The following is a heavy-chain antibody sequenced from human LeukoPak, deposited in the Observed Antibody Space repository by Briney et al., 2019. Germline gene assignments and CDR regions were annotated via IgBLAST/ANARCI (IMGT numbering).Heavy chain of an antibody. Sequence: QPGGTLRLSCAASRFNFNDHYMDWLRQAPGKGLEWVGRSRNIASSYTTEYAASVKGRFTISRDDSQKSLYLQMNSLKTEDTAVYYCARQKYYNDKDGYIVSDYWGQGTLVTVSS. CDR3: ARQKYYNDKDGYIVSDY. CDR1: RFNFNDHY. D-gene: IGHD3-22*01. CDR2: SRNIASSYTT. J-gene: IGHJ4*02. V-gene: IGHV3-72*01.